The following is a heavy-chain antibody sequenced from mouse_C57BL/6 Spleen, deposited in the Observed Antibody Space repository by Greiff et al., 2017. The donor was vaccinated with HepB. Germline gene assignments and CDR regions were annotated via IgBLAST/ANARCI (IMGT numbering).Heavy chain of an antibody. V-gene: IGHV5-17*01. CDR2: ISSGSSTI. J-gene: IGHJ1*03. CDR3: AKNYYGSRGWYFDV. D-gene: IGHD1-1*01. Sequence: EWVAYISSGSSTIYYADTVKGRFTISRDNAKNTLFLQMTSLRSEDTAMYYCAKNYYGSRGWYFDVWGTGTTVTVSS.